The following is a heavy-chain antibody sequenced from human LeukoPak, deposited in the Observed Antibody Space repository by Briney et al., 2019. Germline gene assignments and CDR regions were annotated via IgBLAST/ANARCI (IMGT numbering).Heavy chain of an antibody. CDR2: ISANNGNT. J-gene: IGHJ4*02. CDR1: GYTFTSNG. Sequence: GASVKVSCKASGYTFTSNGISWVRQAPGQGLEWMGWISANNGNTNYAQKLQGRVTMTTDTSASTAYMELRSLRSDDTAVYYCARNVGGTRGAPFDYWGQGTLVTVSS. CDR3: ARNVGGTRGAPFDY. D-gene: IGHD1-26*01. V-gene: IGHV1-18*04.